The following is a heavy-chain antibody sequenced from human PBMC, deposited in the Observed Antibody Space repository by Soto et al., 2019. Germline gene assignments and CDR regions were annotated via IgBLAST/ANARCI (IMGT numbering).Heavy chain of an antibody. Sequence: SETLSLTCAVYGGSFSGYYWSWIRQPPGKGLEWIGEINHSGSTNYNPSLKSRVTISVDTSKNQFSLKLSSVTAAGTAVYYCARGSGSYTVYWGQGTLVTVSS. D-gene: IGHD1-26*01. CDR3: ARGSGSYTVY. V-gene: IGHV4-34*01. J-gene: IGHJ4*02. CDR2: INHSGST. CDR1: GGSFSGYY.